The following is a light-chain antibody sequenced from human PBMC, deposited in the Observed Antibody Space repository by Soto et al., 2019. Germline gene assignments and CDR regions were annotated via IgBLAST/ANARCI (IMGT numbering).Light chain of an antibody. Sequence: DIQMTQSPSSLSASVGDGVTITCRASQSISSYLNWYQQKPGKAPKLLIYAASSLQSGVPSRFSGSGSGTEFTLTISSLQPEDFATYYCQQRYSTPLTFGGGTKVEIK. J-gene: IGKJ4*01. CDR1: QSISSY. CDR2: AAS. V-gene: IGKV1-39*01. CDR3: QQRYSTPLT.